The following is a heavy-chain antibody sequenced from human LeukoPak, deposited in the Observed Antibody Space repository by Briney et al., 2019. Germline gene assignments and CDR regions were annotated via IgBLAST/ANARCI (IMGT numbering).Heavy chain of an antibody. CDR3: ARDQYYYDSSAPPLY. CDR2: ISSSGNTI. V-gene: IGHV3-11*01. D-gene: IGHD3-22*01. Sequence: LSLTCTVSGGSISSGGYYWSWIRQHPGKGLEWVSYISSSGNTIYYADSVKGRFTISRDNAKNSLYLQMNSLRAEDTAVYYCARDQYYYDSSAPPLYWGQGTLVTVSS. J-gene: IGHJ4*02. CDR1: GGSISSGGYY.